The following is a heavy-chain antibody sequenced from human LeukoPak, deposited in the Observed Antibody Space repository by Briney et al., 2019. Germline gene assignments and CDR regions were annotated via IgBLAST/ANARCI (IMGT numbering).Heavy chain of an antibody. J-gene: IGHJ4*02. CDR1: SMSITSYY. Sequence: PSETLSLTCSVSSMSITSYYWSWIRQPPGKGLEWIGYIYYSGSTNYNPSLKSRVTTSVDTSKNQFSLKLSSVTAADTAVYYCARHSGWGSGGPLDNWGQGTLVTVSS. D-gene: IGHD7-27*01. CDR2: IYYSGST. V-gene: IGHV4-59*08. CDR3: ARHSGWGSGGPLDN.